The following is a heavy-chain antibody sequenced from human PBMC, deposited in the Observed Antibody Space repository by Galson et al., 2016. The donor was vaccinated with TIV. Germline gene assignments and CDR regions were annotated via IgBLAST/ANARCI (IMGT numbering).Heavy chain of an antibody. J-gene: IGHJ3*01. V-gene: IGHV3-21*01. CDR2: TSTTSNYI. D-gene: IGHD3-9*01. Sequence: SLRLSCAVSGFTFSSYSMNWVRQAPGKGLEWVASTSTTSNYIYYADSVKGRFTISRDNAEDSLYLQINSLRAEDTALYYCAKDLASGLFRYRDASDVWGQGTMVTVSS. CDR3: AKDLASGLFRYRDASDV. CDR1: GFTFSSYS.